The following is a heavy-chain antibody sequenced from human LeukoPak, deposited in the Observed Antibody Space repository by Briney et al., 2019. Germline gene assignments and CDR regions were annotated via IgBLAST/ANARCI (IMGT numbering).Heavy chain of an antibody. J-gene: IGHJ4*02. CDR3: ARHAAFGTYPLDY. V-gene: IGHV4-61*05. D-gene: IGHD3-16*01. Sequence: KASETLSLTCTVSGGSISSSSYYWSWIRQPPGEGLEWIAYVHTSGNTNYNPSLTSRLTISLDTSQSQLSLRLSSVTAADTAVYYCARHAAFGTYPLDYWGQGTLVTVSS. CDR2: VHTSGNT. CDR1: GGSISSSSYY.